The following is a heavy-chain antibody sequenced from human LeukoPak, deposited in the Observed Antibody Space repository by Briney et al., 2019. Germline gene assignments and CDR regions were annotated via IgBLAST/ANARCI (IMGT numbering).Heavy chain of an antibody. CDR3: ASLGDFWSGGPL. D-gene: IGHD3-3*01. CDR2: IYYSGST. J-gene: IGHJ4*02. CDR1: GGSISSSSYY. V-gene: IGHV4-39*01. Sequence: SETLSLTCTVSGGSISSSSYYLGWIRKPPGKGLEWIGSIYYSGSTYYNPSLKSRVTISVDTSKNQFSLKLSSVTAADTAVYYCASLGDFWSGGPLWGQGTLVTVSS.